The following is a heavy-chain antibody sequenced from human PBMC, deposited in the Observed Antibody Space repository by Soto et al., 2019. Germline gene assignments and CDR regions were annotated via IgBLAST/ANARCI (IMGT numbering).Heavy chain of an antibody. J-gene: IGHJ3*02. D-gene: IGHD3-22*01. CDR1: GYSFTDHY. CDR3: ATIDSGGYYGNALDI. Sequence: QVQLVQSGAEVKKPGASVKVSCKASGYSFTDHYIHWVRQAPGQGLEWMGWVNPNTGGTNYAQRFHGRVTMTRDTSMTTAYMELSSLRSDDTALFYCATIDSGGYYGNALDIWGQGTMVTVSS. CDR2: VNPNTGGT. V-gene: IGHV1-2*02.